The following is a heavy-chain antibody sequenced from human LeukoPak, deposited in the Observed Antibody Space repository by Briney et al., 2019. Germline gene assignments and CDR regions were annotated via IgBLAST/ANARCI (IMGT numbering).Heavy chain of an antibody. CDR3: AKRGAEVGATVAPGDY. CDR1: RFTFSSYV. CDR2: ISDSGGST. D-gene: IGHD1-26*01. J-gene: IGHJ4*02. Sequence: PGGSLRLSCAASRFTFSSYVMSWVRQAPGKGLEWVSAISDSGGSTYYADSVEGRFTISRDNSKNTLYLQMNSLRAEDTAVYYCAKRGAEVGATVAPGDYWGQGTLVTVSS. V-gene: IGHV3-23*01.